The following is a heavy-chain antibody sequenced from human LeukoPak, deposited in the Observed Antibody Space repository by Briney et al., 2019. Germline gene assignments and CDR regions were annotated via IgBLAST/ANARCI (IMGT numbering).Heavy chain of an antibody. Sequence: SETLSLTCTVSGGSISSYYWSWIRQPAGKGLEWIGRIYTSGSTNYNPSLKSRVTMSVDTSKNQFSLKLSSVTAADTAVYYCARVSWFPGTSYYYMDVWGKGTTVTVSS. CDR3: ARVSWFPGTSYYYMDV. V-gene: IGHV4-4*07. CDR1: GGSISSYY. D-gene: IGHD1-1*01. J-gene: IGHJ6*03. CDR2: IYTSGST.